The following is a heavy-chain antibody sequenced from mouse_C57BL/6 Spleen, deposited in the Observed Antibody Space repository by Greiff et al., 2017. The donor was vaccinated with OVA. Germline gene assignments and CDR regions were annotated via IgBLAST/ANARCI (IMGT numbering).Heavy chain of an antibody. Sequence: VKLVESGPELVKPGASVKISCKASGYAFSSSWMNWVKQRPGKGLEWIGRIYPGDGDTNYNGKFKGKATLTADKSSSTAYMQLSSLTSEDSAVYFCARAAQALYAMDYWGQGTSVTVSS. V-gene: IGHV1-82*01. D-gene: IGHD3-2*02. CDR1: GYAFSSSW. J-gene: IGHJ4*01. CDR3: ARAAQALYAMDY. CDR2: IYPGDGDT.